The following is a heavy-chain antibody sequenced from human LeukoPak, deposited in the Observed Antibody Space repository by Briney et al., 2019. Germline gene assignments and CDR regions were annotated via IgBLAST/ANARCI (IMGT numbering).Heavy chain of an antibody. CDR1: GYTFTGYY. J-gene: IGHJ3*02. Sequence: ASVKVSCKASGYTFTGYYTHWVRQAPGQGLEWMGWINPNSGGTNYAQKFQGRVTMTRDTSISTAYMELSRLRSDDTAVYYCAPEYCSSTSCYQGAFDIWGQGTMVTVSS. CDR3: APEYCSSTSCYQGAFDI. CDR2: INPNSGGT. D-gene: IGHD2-2*01. V-gene: IGHV1-2*02.